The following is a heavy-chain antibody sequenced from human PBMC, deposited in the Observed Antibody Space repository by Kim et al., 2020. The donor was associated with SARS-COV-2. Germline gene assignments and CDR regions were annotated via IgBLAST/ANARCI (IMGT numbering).Heavy chain of an antibody. V-gene: IGHV1-69*01. J-gene: IGHJ4*02. CDR3: ASRGYSCAFDY. CDR2: A. D-gene: IGHD5-18*01. Sequence: ANYALKFQGRVTIAADESTSPAYMGLSSLRSEGTAVYYCASRGYSCAFDYWGQGTLVTVSS.